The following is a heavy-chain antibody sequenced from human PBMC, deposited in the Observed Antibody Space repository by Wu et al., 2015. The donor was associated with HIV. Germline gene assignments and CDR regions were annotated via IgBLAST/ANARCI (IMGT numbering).Heavy chain of an antibody. CDR2: IVPILGTT. CDR1: GGTLNNYI. J-gene: IGHJ3*02. Sequence: QVQLVQFGAEVKKPGSSVKVTCKASGGTLNNYIFNWVRQAPGQGLEWMGRIVPILGTTTYAQKFQGRVTITADESTRTAYMDLSSLRLEDTAIYYCATTGATVVVMDALDMWGQGTMVTVSS. D-gene: IGHD3-22*01. CDR3: ATTGATVVVMDALDM. V-gene: IGHV1-69*11.